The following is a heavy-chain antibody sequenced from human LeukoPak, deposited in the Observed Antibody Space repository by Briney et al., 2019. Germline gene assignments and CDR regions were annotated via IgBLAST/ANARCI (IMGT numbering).Heavy chain of an antibody. J-gene: IGHJ4*02. Sequence: PSETLSLTCTVSGGSINTYYWNWIRQSAEKGLEWIGRIYTSGSTDYNPSLKSRVLMSVDTSKNQFSLKLNSVTAADTAVYYCARGKNDYSSYQPLGFGYWGQGTLVTVSS. V-gene: IGHV4-4*07. D-gene: IGHD4-11*01. CDR3: ARGKNDYSSYQPLGFGY. CDR1: GGSINTYY. CDR2: IYTSGST.